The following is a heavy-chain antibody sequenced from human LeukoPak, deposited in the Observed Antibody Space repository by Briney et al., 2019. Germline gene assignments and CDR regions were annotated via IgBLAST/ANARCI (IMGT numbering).Heavy chain of an antibody. V-gene: IGHV4-59*01. CDR2: IYYSGST. CDR1: GGSIRNYY. J-gene: IGHJ2*01. CDR3: ATDGREMATTNYWYFDL. Sequence: TETLSLTCTVSGGSIRNYYWSWIRQPPGKGLEWIGYIYYSGSTNYNPSLKSRVTISVDTSKNQFYPNLTSVIAADTAVDYCATDGREMATTNYWYFDLWGRGTLVTVSS. D-gene: IGHD5-24*01.